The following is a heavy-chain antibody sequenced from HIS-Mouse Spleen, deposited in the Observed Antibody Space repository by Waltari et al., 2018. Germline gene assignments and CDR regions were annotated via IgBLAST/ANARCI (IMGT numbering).Heavy chain of an antibody. CDR3: ARDGSPFNWGGYWYFDL. V-gene: IGHV4-61*01. D-gene: IGHD7-27*01. CDR2: IYYSGST. CDR1: GGPVSSGSYY. Sequence: QVQLQESGPGLVKPSETLSLTCTVSGGPVSSGSYYWSWIRQPPGKGLEWIGYIYYSGSTNYNPSLKSRVTISVDTSKNQFSLKLSSVTAADTAVYYCARDGSPFNWGGYWYFDLWGRGTLVTVSS. J-gene: IGHJ2*01.